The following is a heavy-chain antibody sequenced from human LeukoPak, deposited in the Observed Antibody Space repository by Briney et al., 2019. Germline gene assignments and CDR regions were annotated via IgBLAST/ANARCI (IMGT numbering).Heavy chain of an antibody. Sequence: PSETLSLTCTVSGGSISSYYWSWIRQPPGKGLEWIGYIYYSGSTNYNPSLKSRVTISVDTSKNQFSLKLSSVTAADTAVYYCAGARNVRGGGYAFDYWGQGTLVTVSS. CDR2: IYYSGST. CDR3: AGARNVRGGGYAFDY. V-gene: IGHV4-59*08. D-gene: IGHD5-12*01. CDR1: GGSISSYY. J-gene: IGHJ4*02.